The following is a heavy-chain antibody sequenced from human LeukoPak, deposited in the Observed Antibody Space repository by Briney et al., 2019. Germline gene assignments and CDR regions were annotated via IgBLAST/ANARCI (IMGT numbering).Heavy chain of an antibody. D-gene: IGHD1-26*01. CDR2: IYTSGST. CDR3: ARDAIVGATYFDY. J-gene: IGHJ4*02. CDR1: GGSISSGSYY. V-gene: IGHV4-61*02. Sequence: PSQTLSLTCTVSGGSISSGSYYWSWIRQPAGKGLEWIGRIYTSGSTNYNPSLKSRVTISVDTSKNRFSLKLSSVTAADTAVYYCARDAIVGATYFDYWGQGTLVTVSS.